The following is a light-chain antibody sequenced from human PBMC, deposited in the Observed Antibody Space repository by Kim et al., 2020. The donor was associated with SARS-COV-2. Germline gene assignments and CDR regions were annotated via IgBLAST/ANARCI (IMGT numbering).Light chain of an antibody. CDR3: QAWDSSTAAV. CDR1: KWRIKY. Sequence: SPRQKDSITCSGVKWRIKYSSWYQQKPGESPVVVIYQYRKRPTGNPERFSCSSSGNTATLTMSGTHSMDEADYYCQAWDSSTAAVFGGGTQLAVL. J-gene: IGLJ2*01. V-gene: IGLV3-1*01. CDR2: QYR.